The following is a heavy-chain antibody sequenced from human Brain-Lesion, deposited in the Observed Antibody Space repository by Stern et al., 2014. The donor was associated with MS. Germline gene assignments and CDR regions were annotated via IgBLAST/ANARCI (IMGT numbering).Heavy chain of an antibody. J-gene: IGHJ6*02. D-gene: IGHD2-2*01. CDR1: GGSISSGGYY. V-gene: IGHV4-61*02. CDR3: ARGRVVPGFQYYATDV. CDR2: IFNSGST. Sequence: VQLVESGPGLVKPSQTLSLSCTVSGGSISSGGYYWSWIRQPAGKGLEWIGRIFNSGSTSYNPPLQSRVTISIDKSKNQFSLRLNSMTAADTAVYYCARGRVVPGFQYYATDVWGQGTTVIVSS.